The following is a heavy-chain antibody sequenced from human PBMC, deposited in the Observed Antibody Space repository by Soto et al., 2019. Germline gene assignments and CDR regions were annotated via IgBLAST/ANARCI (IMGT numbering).Heavy chain of an antibody. CDR2: IIPIFGTA. V-gene: IGHV1-69*13. Sequence: SVKVSCKASGGTFSSYAISWVRQAPGQGLEWMGGIIPIFGTANYAQKFQGRVTITADESTSTAYMEPSSLRSEDTAVYYCARANYYDIFADYWGQGTLVTVSS. D-gene: IGHD3-22*01. CDR1: GGTFSSYA. J-gene: IGHJ4*02. CDR3: ARANYYDIFADY.